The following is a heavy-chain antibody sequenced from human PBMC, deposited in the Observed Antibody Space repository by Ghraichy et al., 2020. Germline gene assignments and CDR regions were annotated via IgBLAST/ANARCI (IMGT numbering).Heavy chain of an antibody. CDR1: GFTFSSYG. Sequence: SLNISCAASGFTFSSYGMHWVRQAPGKGLEWLAIISLDATNKYYADSVKGRFTISRDNSENTMFLQMNSLRAEDTAVYYCARDRDYSWFDPWGQGTLVIVSS. V-gene: IGHV3-33*01. CDR2: ISLDATNK. CDR3: ARDRDYSWFDP. J-gene: IGHJ5*02.